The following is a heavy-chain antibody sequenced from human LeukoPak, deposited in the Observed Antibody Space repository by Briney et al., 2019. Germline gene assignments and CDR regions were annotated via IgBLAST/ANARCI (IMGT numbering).Heavy chain of an antibody. J-gene: IGHJ1*01. CDR3: ARDKAVTTEMTQYFQH. V-gene: IGHV1-18*01. Sequence: ASVKVSCKTSGYTFTNYGVSWVRQAPGQGLEWMGWISAYNGYTNYAQKLQVRVTMTTDTSTSTAYMELRSLTSDDTAVYYCARDKAVTTEMTQYFQHWGQGTLVTVSS. CDR2: ISAYNGYT. D-gene: IGHD4-11*01. CDR1: GYTFTNYG.